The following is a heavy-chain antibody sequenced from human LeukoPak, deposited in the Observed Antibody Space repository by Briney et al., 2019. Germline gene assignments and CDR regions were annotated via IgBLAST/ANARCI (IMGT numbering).Heavy chain of an antibody. J-gene: IGHJ1*01. Sequence: PSETLSLTCTVSGGSISSSSYYWGWIRQPPGKGLEWIGSIYYSGNTYYSPSLKSRVTISVDTSKNQFSLKLSSVTAADTAVYYCARQSKGIIEITDFQHWGQGTLVTASS. CDR2: IYYSGNT. CDR3: ARQSKGIIEITDFQH. D-gene: IGHD5-24*01. V-gene: IGHV4-39*01. CDR1: GGSISSSSYY.